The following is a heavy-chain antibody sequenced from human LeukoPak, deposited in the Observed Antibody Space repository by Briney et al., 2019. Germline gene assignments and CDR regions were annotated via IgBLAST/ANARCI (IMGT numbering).Heavy chain of an antibody. D-gene: IGHD1-26*01. Sequence: GGSLRLSCAASGFTFSTYNMNWVRQAPGKGLEWVSFISSDGRIIYYADSVKGRFTVSRDNAKNSLYLQMNSLRDEDTAVYYCARNPAGIGDYWGQGTLVTVSS. CDR2: ISSDGRII. J-gene: IGHJ4*02. CDR1: GFTFSTYN. CDR3: ARNPAGIGDY. V-gene: IGHV3-48*02.